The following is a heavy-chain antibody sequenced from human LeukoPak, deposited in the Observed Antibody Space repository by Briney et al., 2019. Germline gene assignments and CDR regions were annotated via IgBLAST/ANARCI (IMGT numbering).Heavy chain of an antibody. J-gene: IGHJ4*02. CDR3: ARDFYYYGSGNPFDY. CDR2: IYYSGST. V-gene: IGHV4-59*12. D-gene: IGHD3-10*01. CDR1: GGSISSYY. Sequence: SETLSLTCTVSGGSISSYYWSWIRQPPGKGLEWIGYIYYSGSTNYNPSLKSRVTISVDTSKNQFSLKLSSVTAADTAVYYCARDFYYYGSGNPFDYWGQGTLVTVSS.